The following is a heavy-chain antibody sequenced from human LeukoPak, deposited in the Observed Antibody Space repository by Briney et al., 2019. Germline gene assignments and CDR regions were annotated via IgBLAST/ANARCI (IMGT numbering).Heavy chain of an antibody. J-gene: IGHJ6*03. CDR2: ISGSGDST. V-gene: IGHV3-23*01. CDR1: GFTFSNYA. D-gene: IGHD3-9*01. Sequence: GGSLRLSCAASGFTFSNYAMRWVRQAPGKGLEWVSGISGSGDSTYYADSVKGRFTISRDNSKNTLFLQMNSLRAEDTAVYYCARGHYDILYMDVWGKGTTVTISS. CDR3: ARGHYDILYMDV.